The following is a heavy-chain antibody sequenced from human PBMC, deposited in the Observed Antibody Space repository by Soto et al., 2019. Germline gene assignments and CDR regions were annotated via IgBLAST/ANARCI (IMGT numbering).Heavy chain of an antibody. CDR1: GYSFTSYW. CDR3: ARHKGYDILTNYYYYYGMDV. V-gene: IGHV5-51*01. CDR2: IYPGDSDT. J-gene: IGHJ6*02. Sequence: GESLKISCKGSGYSFTSYWIGWVRQMPGKGLEWMGIIYPGDSDTRYSPSFQGQVTISADKSISTAYLQWSSLKASDTAMYYCARHKGYDILTNYYYYYGMDVWGQGTTVTVSS. D-gene: IGHD3-9*01.